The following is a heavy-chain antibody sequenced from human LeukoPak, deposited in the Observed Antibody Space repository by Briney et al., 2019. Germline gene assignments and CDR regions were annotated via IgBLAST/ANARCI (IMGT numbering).Heavy chain of an antibody. Sequence: SGGSLRLSCAASGFTVSSNYMSWVRQAPGKGLEWVSVIYSGGSTYYADSVKGRFTISRDNSKNTLYLQMNSLRAEDTAVYYCAREYRYYDSSGYYYRGSSAHFDYWGQGTLVTVSS. CDR2: IYSGGST. CDR1: GFTVSSNY. D-gene: IGHD3-22*01. CDR3: AREYRYYDSSGYYYRGSSAHFDY. J-gene: IGHJ4*02. V-gene: IGHV3-66*01.